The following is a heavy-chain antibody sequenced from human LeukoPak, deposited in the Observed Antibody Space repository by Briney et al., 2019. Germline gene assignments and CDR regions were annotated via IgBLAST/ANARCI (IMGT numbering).Heavy chain of an antibody. V-gene: IGHV4-39*07. J-gene: IGHJ5*02. CDR2: IYYSGST. CDR1: GGSISSSSYY. D-gene: IGHD3-10*01. Sequence: SETLSLTCTVSGGSISSSSYYWGWIRQPPGKGLEWIGSIYYSGSTYYNPSLKSRVTISVDTSKNQFSLKLSSVTAADTAVYYCARRRPNYYGSGSYYPNWFDPWGQGTLVTVSS. CDR3: ARRRPNYYGSGSYYPNWFDP.